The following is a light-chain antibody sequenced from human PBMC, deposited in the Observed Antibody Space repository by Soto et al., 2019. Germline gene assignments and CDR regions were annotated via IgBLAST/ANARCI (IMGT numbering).Light chain of an antibody. J-gene: IGKJ4*01. CDR3: QQYFSTPFT. CDR2: WAS. Sequence: IVMTQSPDSLAVSLGERATINCKSSQSVFYSSNNKNNLTLFQQKTGQPPKLLIYWASTRESGVPDRFSGSGSGTDFTLTISSLQSEDVAVYYCQQYFSTPFTFGEGTKVEI. V-gene: IGKV4-1*01. CDR1: QSVFYSSNNKNN.